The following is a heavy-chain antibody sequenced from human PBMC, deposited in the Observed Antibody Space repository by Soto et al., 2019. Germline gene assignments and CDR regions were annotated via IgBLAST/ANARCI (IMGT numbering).Heavy chain of an antibody. Sequence: SVKVSCKTSGGTFSSYAISWVRQAPEQGLEWMGGIIPIFGTANYAQKLQGRVTITADESTSTAYMELSSLRSEDTAVYYCARAGGGNYDILTGYYIPHRPLDYWGQGTLVTVSS. D-gene: IGHD3-9*01. CDR1: GGTFSSYA. J-gene: IGHJ4*02. CDR3: ARAGGGNYDILTGYYIPHRPLDY. V-gene: IGHV1-69*13. CDR2: IIPIFGTA.